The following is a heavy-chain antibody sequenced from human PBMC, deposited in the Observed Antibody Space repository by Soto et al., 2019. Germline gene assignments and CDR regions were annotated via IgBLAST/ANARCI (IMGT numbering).Heavy chain of an antibody. D-gene: IGHD2-2*01. CDR1: GGSISSSSYY. V-gene: IGHV4-39*01. J-gene: IGHJ5*02. CDR2: IYYSGST. Sequence: SETLSLTCTVSGGSISSSSYYWGWIRQPPGKGLEWIGSIYYSGSTYYNPSLKSRVTISVDTSKNQFSLKLSSVTAADTAVYYCAGVNTQQNWFDPWGQGTLVTVSS. CDR3: AGVNTQQNWFDP.